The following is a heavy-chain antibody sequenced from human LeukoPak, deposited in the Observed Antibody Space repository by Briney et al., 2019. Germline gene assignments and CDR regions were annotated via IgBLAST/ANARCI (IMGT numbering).Heavy chain of an antibody. CDR2: IIPILGIA. CDR1: GGTFSSDA. CDR3: ARDSSGHYYFDY. Sequence: SVKVSCKASGGTFSSDAISWVRQAPGQGLEWMGRIIPILGIANYAQKFQGRVTITADKSTSTAYMELSSLRAEDTAVYYCARDSSGHYYFDYWGQGTLVTVSS. D-gene: IGHD6-19*01. J-gene: IGHJ4*02. V-gene: IGHV1-69*04.